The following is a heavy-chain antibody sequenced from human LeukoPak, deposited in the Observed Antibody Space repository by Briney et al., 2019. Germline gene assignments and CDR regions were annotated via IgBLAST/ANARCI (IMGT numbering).Heavy chain of an antibody. V-gene: IGHV4-61*02. CDR2: IYISGST. CDR1: GGSISSGSYY. CDR3: ARDRGTWNDDGFDY. Sequence: SETLSLTCTVSGGSISSGSYYWSWIRRPAGKGLEWIERIYISGSTNYNPSLKSRVTMSVDTSKNQFSLKLSSVTAADTAVYYCARDRGTWNDDGFDYWGQGTLVTVSS. J-gene: IGHJ4*02. D-gene: IGHD1-1*01.